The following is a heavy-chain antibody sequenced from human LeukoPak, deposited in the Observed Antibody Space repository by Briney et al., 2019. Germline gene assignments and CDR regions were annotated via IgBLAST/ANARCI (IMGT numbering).Heavy chain of an antibody. Sequence: GGSLRLSCAASGFTFDDYGMSWVRQAPGKGLELVSGINWNGGSTGYADSVKGRFTISRDNAKNSLYLQMNSLRAEDTALYYCARDTVWGSYRYTGGDFDYWGQGTLVTVSS. CDR3: ARDTVWGSYRYTGGDFDY. CDR2: INWNGGST. D-gene: IGHD3-16*02. CDR1: GFTFDDYG. J-gene: IGHJ4*02. V-gene: IGHV3-20*04.